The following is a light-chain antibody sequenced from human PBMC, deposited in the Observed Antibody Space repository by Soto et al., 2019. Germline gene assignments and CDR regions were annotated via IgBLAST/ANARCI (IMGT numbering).Light chain of an antibody. V-gene: IGKV1-27*01. J-gene: IGKJ1*01. CDR2: AAS. Sequence: DIQLTHSPSSLSASVGDRVTITCLSSQGIGNHLAWYQQKPGKVPRLLLYAASTLQSGVPSRFSGSGSGTDFTLTISSLQPEDVATYYCQKYNSALSWTFGQGTKVDIK. CDR3: QKYNSALSWT. CDR1: QGIGNH.